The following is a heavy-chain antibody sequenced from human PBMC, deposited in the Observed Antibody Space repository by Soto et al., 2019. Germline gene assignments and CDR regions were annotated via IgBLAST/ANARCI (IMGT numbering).Heavy chain of an antibody. CDR2: ISSSSSYI. CDR3: ARDPGRRTYGDY. CDR1: GFTFSSYS. Sequence: SGGSLRLSCAASGFTFSSYSMNWVRQAPGKGLEWVSSISSSSSYIYYADSVKGRFTISRDNAKNSLYLQMNSLRAEDTAVYYCARDPGRRTYGDYWGQGTLVTVSS. J-gene: IGHJ4*02. V-gene: IGHV3-21*01. D-gene: IGHD1-1*01.